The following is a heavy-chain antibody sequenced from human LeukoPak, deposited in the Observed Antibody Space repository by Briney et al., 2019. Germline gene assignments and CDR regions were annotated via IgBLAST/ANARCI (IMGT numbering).Heavy chain of an antibody. Sequence: GGSLRLSCDASGFTFNYYNMNWVRQAPGKGLEWVSSITGSSARPSYSDSIKGRFTISRDNAKNSLYLQMNSLRAEDTAVYYCARDLRDLRFDPWGQGTLVTVSS. CDR2: ITGSSARP. J-gene: IGHJ5*02. CDR3: ARDLRDLRFDP. CDR1: GFTFNYYN. V-gene: IGHV3-21*04.